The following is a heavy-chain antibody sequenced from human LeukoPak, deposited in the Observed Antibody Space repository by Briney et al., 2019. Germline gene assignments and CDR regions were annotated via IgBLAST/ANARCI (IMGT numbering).Heavy chain of an antibody. CDR2: ISSSSSTI. CDR1: GFTFSTYS. CDR3: AKDSYSKGDF. V-gene: IGHV3-48*01. Sequence: GGSLRLSCAASGFTFSTYSMNWARQAPGKGLEWISYISSSSSTIYYADSVKGRFTISRDNAKNSLYLQMNSLRAEDTAVYYCAKDSYSKGDFWGQGVLVTVSS. J-gene: IGHJ4*02. D-gene: IGHD6-13*01.